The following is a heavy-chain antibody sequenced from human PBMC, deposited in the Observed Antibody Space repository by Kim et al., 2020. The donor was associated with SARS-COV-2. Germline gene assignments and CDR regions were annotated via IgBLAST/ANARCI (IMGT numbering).Heavy chain of an antibody. CDR1: GYTFTSYG. V-gene: IGHV1-18*04. CDR3: AREKVRGGHGGYGMDV. D-gene: IGHD3-10*01. CDR2: ISAYNGNT. J-gene: IGHJ6*02. Sequence: ASVKVSCKASGYTFTSYGISWVRQAPGQGLEWMGWISAYNGNTNYAQKLQGRVTMTTDTSTSTAYMELRSLRSDDTAVYYCAREKVRGGHGGYGMDVWGQGTTVTVSS.